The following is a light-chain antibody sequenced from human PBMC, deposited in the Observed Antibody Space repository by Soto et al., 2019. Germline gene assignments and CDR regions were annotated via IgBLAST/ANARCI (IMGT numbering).Light chain of an antibody. CDR3: QQFSSYQT. CDR1: QDISTA. J-gene: IGKJ4*01. CDR2: GAS. V-gene: IGKV1-13*02. Sequence: AIQVTQSPSSLSASVGDRVTINCRTSQDISTALAWYQQRPGGPPKLLIYGASTLESGVPSRFSGSGSGTDFALVITNLQPEDFATYYCQQFSSYQTFGGGTKVEIK.